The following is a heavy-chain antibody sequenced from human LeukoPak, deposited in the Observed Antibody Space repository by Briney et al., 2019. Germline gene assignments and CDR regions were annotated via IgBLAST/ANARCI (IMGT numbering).Heavy chain of an antibody. J-gene: IGHJ4*02. Sequence: ASVKVSCKASGGTSSSYAISWVRQAPGQGLEWMGRIIPIFGTANYAQKFQGRVTITTDESTSTAYMELSSLRSDDTAVYYCARDRNIHCSSSTCYPVWDYWGQGTLVTVSS. CDR3: ARDRNIHCSSSTCYPVWDY. CDR2: IIPIFGTA. V-gene: IGHV1-69*05. CDR1: GGTSSSYA. D-gene: IGHD2-2*01.